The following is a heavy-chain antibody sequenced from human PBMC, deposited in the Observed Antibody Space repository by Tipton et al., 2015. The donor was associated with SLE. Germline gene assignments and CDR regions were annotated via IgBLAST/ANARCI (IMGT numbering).Heavy chain of an antibody. CDR3: ARERSSSVEY. CDR1: SGSISRSTYH. CDR2: IYYSGTT. D-gene: IGHD6-6*01. V-gene: IGHV4-39*07. J-gene: IGHJ4*02. Sequence: TLSLTCTVSSGSISRSTYHWSWFRQPPGKGLEGIGRIYYSGTTYYKPSLKSRVTISVDTSKNQFSLNLSSVTAADTAVYYCARERSSSVEYWGQGTLVTVSS.